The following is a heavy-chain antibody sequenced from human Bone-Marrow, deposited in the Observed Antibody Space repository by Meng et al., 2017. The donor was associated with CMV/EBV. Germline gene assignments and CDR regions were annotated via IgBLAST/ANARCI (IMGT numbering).Heavy chain of an antibody. CDR1: GYTFSNYG. J-gene: IGHJ6*01. Sequence: ASVKVSCKASGYTFSNYGITWVRQAPGQGLEWMGWITVYNGDTTYAQKFQGRVTMTTDTSTTTAYMELRSLTSDDTAVYFCARGGSSAWYYYYGVDVWGQGTTVTGSS. V-gene: IGHV1-18*01. CDR3: ARGGSSAWYYYYGVDV. CDR2: ITVYNGDT. D-gene: IGHD6-19*01.